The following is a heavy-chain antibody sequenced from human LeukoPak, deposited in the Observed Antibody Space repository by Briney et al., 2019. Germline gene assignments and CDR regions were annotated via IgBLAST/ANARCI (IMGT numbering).Heavy chain of an antibody. CDR3: ARDIAATGTYWGELVDY. D-gene: IGHD6-13*01. CDR1: GFTFSSYA. V-gene: IGHV3-30-3*01. J-gene: IGHJ4*02. Sequence: GGSLRLSCAASGFTFSSYAMHWVRQAPGKGLEWVAVISYDGSNKYYADSVKGRFTISRDNSKNTLYLQMNSLRAEDTAVYYCARDIAATGTYWGELVDYWGQGTLVTVSS. CDR2: ISYDGSNK.